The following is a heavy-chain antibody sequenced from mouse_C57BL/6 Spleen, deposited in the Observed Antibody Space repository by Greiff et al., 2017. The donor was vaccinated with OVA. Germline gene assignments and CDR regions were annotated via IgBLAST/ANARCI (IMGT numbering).Heavy chain of an antibody. V-gene: IGHV5-4*01. J-gene: IGHJ4*01. D-gene: IGHD2-4*01. CDR3: AREGGDYDDFPYAMDY. Sequence: EVKLMASGGGLVKPGGSLKLSCAASGFTFSSYAMSWVRQTPEKRLEWVATISDGGSYTYYPDNVKGRFTISRDNAKNNLYLQMSHLKSEDTAMYYCAREGGDYDDFPYAMDYWGQGTSVTVSS. CDR2: ISDGGSYT. CDR1: GFTFSSYA.